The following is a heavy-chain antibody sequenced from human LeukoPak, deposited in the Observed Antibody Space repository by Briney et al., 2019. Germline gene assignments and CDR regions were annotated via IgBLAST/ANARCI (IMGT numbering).Heavy chain of an antibody. D-gene: IGHD2-2*01. J-gene: IGHJ3*02. CDR1: GYTFTSYY. Sequence: ASVKLSCTASGYTFTSYYMHWGRQAPGQPLKWMGRINPSGGSTSYAQKFQGTVTMARDQSTSTVYMELSSLGSEDTAVCYCASVPRSSSSERRFDAFSIWGQGTMVTVSS. V-gene: IGHV1-46*01. CDR2: INPSGGST. CDR3: ASVPRSSSSERRFDAFSI.